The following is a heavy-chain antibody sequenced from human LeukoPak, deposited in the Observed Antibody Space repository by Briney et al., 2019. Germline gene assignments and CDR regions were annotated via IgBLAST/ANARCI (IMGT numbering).Heavy chain of an antibody. Sequence: PSETLSLTCTVSGGSISGYYWNWIRQPPGKGLEWIGYIYYSGSTTYNPSLKSRVTISVDTSKNQFSLKPSSVTAADTAVYYCARDPELATPYYYGIDVWGQGITVTVSS. J-gene: IGHJ6*02. V-gene: IGHV4-59*01. CDR2: IYYSGST. D-gene: IGHD1-14*01. CDR3: ARDPELATPYYYGIDV. CDR1: GGSISGYY.